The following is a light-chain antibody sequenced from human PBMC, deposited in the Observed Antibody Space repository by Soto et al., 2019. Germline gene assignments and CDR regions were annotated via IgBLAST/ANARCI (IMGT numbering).Light chain of an antibody. V-gene: IGLV2-14*03. CDR3: SSFTDTGTVM. J-gene: IGLJ3*02. CDR2: DVS. Sequence: QSALTQPASVSGSPGQSFTIPCTGSSSDVGAHHSVSWYQQHPGKAPKLIIFDVSNRPSGVSNCFSGSKSGNTASLTISGLQPEDEADYYCSSFTDTGTVMFGGGTQLTVL. CDR1: SSDVGAHHS.